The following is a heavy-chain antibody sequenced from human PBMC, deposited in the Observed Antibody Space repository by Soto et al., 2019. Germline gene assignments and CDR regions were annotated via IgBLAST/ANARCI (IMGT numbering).Heavy chain of an antibody. D-gene: IGHD2-15*01. CDR1: GYTFTSYG. J-gene: IGHJ6*02. V-gene: IGHV1-18*01. CDR2: ISAYNGNT. CDR3: ASNAPGRGYCSGGSCYSPWDYYYYGMDV. Sequence: ASVKVSCKASGYTFTSYGISWVRQAPGQGLEWMGWISAYNGNTNYAQKLQGRVTMTTDTSTSTAYMELRSLRSDDTAVYYCASNAPGRGYCSGGSCYSPWDYYYYGMDVWGQGTTVTVSS.